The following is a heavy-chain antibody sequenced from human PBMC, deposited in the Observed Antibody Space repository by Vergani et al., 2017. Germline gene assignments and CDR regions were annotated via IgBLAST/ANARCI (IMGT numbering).Heavy chain of an antibody. CDR3: AKANDYDSSGYTGALDY. Sequence: EVQLVESGGGLVKPGGSLRLSCAAPGFTFDDYAMHWVRQAPGKGLGWVSLISWDGGSTYYADSVKGRFTSTRANSKNSLYLQMNSLRAEDNALYYCAKANDYDSSGYTGALDYWGQGTLVTVSS. V-gene: IGHV3-43D*03. CDR2: ISWDGGST. D-gene: IGHD3-22*01. J-gene: IGHJ4*02. CDR1: GFTFDDYA.